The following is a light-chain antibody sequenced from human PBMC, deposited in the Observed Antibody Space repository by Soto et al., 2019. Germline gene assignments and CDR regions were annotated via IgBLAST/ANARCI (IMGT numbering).Light chain of an antibody. CDR3: AAWDDSMNGPV. CDR1: SSNIGSNT. Sequence: QSALTQPPSASGTPGQRVTISCSGSSSNIGSNTVNWYQQLPGTAPKLLIYSNNQRPSGVPDRFSGSKSGTSASLAISGLQSEYEADYYCAAWDDSMNGPVFGGGTQLTVL. V-gene: IGLV1-44*01. J-gene: IGLJ3*02. CDR2: SNN.